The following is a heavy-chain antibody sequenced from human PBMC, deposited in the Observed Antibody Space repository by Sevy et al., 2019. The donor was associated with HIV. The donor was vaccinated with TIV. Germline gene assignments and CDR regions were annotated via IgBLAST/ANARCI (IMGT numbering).Heavy chain of an antibody. V-gene: IGHV3-13*01. J-gene: IGHJ3*02. CDR1: GFTFSRYD. D-gene: IGHD3-10*01. Sequence: GGSLRLSCAASGFTFSRYDMHWVRQVTGKGLEWVAAIGTLHDTFYADSVKGRFTISRDSAAKSLFFQMNSLRVGDTAVYYCARGHVGNGSGLDDAFDIWGQGTMVTVSS. CDR2: IGTLHDT. CDR3: ARGHVGNGSGLDDAFDI.